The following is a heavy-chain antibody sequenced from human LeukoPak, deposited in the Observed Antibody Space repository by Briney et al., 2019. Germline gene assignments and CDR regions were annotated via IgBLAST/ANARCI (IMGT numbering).Heavy chain of an antibody. CDR1: GFTFSSYA. D-gene: IGHD2/OR15-2a*01. CDR3: AKDGEYYFDY. CDR2: ISGSGGST. V-gene: IGHV3-23*01. Sequence: GGSLRLSCAASGFTFSSYAMSWVRQAPGKGLKWVSAISGSGGSTYYADSVKGRFTISRDNSKNTLYPQMNSLRAEDTAVYYCAKDGEYYFDYWGQGTLVTVSS. J-gene: IGHJ4*02.